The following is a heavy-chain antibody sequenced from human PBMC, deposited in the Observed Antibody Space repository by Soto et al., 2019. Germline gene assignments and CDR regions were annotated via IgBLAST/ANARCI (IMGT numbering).Heavy chain of an antibody. Sequence: PGGSLRLSCAASGVTFSSYAMSWVRQAPGKGLEWVSGISASGGSTSYADSVKGRFTISRDNFKNTLYVQMNSLRGEDTAVYYCAKDRRAAAATGGMDVWGQGPRSPSP. CDR2: ISASGGST. CDR3: AKDRRAAAATGGMDV. J-gene: IGHJ6*02. D-gene: IGHD6-13*01. V-gene: IGHV3-23*01. CDR1: GVTFSSYA.